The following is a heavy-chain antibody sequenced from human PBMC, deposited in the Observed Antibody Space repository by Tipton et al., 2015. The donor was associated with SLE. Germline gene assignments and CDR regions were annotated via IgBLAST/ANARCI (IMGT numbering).Heavy chain of an antibody. D-gene: IGHD3-10*01. CDR1: GGSISSYY. Sequence: TLSLTCTVSGGSISSYYWSWIRQPAGKGLEWIGRIYTSGSTNYNPSLKSRVTMSVDTSKNQFSLKLSSVTAADTAVYYCAREGLLWFGVYYYYMDVWSKGTTVTVSS. CDR3: AREGLLWFGVYYYYMDV. CDR2: IYTSGST. V-gene: IGHV4-4*07. J-gene: IGHJ6*03.